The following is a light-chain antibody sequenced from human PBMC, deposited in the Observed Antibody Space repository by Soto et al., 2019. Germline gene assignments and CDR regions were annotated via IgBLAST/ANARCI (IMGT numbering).Light chain of an antibody. CDR1: QSISSW. CDR2: KVS. J-gene: IGKJ1*01. CDR3: QQYNSYWT. V-gene: IGKV1-5*03. Sequence: DIQMTQSLSTLSESVEDRVIFPCRASQSISSWLAWYQQKPGTAPKLLIYKVSTLQSGVPSRFSGSGSGTEFTLTISSLQPDDSATYYCQQYNSYWTFGQGTKVDIK.